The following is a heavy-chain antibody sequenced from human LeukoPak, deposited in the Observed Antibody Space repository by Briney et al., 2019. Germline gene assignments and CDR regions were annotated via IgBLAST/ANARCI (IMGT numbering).Heavy chain of an antibody. Sequence: GASVKVSCKASGYTFTGYYLHWVRQAPGQGLEWMGWIKCNSGDTNYAQNFQGRVTMTMDTSVSTAYMELSGLRSDDTALYYCARGWKWLQFNGMDVWGQGTTDSVSS. J-gene: IGHJ6*02. CDR1: GYTFTGYY. D-gene: IGHD5-24*01. CDR3: ARGWKWLQFNGMDV. CDR2: IKCNSGDT. V-gene: IGHV1-2*02.